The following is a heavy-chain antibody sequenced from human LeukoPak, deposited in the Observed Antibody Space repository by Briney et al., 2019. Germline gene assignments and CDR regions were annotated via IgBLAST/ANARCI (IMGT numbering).Heavy chain of an antibody. CDR2: VYYSGST. Sequence: PSETLSLTCTVSGGSISSDYWSSIRQPPGKGLEWIGCVYYSGSTNYNPSLKSRVTISVDTSKNPFSLKLSSVTAADTRVYYCARTYYYGSGILTTFDPWGQETLVTVSS. CDR3: ARTYYYGSGILTTFDP. D-gene: IGHD3-10*01. J-gene: IGHJ5*02. V-gene: IGHV4-59*12. CDR1: GGSISSDY.